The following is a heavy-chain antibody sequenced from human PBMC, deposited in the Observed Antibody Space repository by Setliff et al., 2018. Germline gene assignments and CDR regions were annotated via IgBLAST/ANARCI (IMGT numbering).Heavy chain of an antibody. V-gene: IGHV1-69*05. D-gene: IGHD3-16*01. CDR1: GATFSSYG. J-gene: IGHJ4*02. CDR2: TIPMFGTT. CDR3: TRSRGPRVVLAADFDF. Sequence: SVKVSCKASGATFSSYGISWVRQAPGQGLEWMGGTIPMFGTTEYAQKFQGRLTIITDESTNTAFMQLSSLRSDDTAVYFCTRSRGPRVVLAADFDFWGQGTLVTVSS.